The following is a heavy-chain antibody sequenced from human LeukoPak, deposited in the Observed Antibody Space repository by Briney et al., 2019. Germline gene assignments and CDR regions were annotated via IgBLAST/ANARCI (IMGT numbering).Heavy chain of an antibody. Sequence: ASVKVSCKASGYTFTGYYMQWVRQAPGQGLEWMGWINPNSGGTNYAQKFQGRVTMTRDTSISTAYMELSRLRSDDTAVYYCARATPAYYDFWSAAYWGQGTLVTVSS. CDR3: ARATPAYYDFWSAAY. D-gene: IGHD3-3*01. CDR1: GYTFTGYY. J-gene: IGHJ4*02. V-gene: IGHV1-2*02. CDR2: INPNSGGT.